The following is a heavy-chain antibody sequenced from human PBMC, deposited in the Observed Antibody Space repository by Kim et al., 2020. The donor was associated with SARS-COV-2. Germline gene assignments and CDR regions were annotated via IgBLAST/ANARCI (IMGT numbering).Heavy chain of an antibody. CDR3: ARDSNVLWSGYYQEDYYYGMDV. Sequence: GGSLRLSCAASGFTFSSYWMHWVRQAPGKGLVWVSRINSDGSSTSYADSVKGRFTISRDNAKNTLYLQMNSLRAEDTAVYYCARDSNVLWSGYYQEDYYYGMDVWGQGTTVTVSS. V-gene: IGHV3-74*01. CDR2: INSDGSST. CDR1: GFTFSSYW. J-gene: IGHJ6*02. D-gene: IGHD3-3*01.